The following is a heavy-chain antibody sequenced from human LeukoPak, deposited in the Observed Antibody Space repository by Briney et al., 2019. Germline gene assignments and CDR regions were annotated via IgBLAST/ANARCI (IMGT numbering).Heavy chain of an antibody. CDR1: GYTFTSSA. CDR2: INTNTGNP. J-gene: IGHJ4*02. CDR3: ATDLKKGDSGCFDY. V-gene: IGHV7-4-1*02. D-gene: IGHD6-19*01. Sequence: ASVTVSCKASGYTFTSSALNWVRQAPGQGLEWMGWINTNTGNPTYAQGFTGRFVFSLDTSVSTAYLHISSLEAEDTAIYYCATDLKKGDSGCFDYWGQGTLVTVSS.